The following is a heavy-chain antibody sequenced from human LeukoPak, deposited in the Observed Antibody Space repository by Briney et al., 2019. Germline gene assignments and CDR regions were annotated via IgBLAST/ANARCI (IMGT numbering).Heavy chain of an antibody. CDR2: IWYDGSNK. V-gene: IGHV3-33*01. D-gene: IGHD6-13*01. CDR1: GFIFSSYG. J-gene: IGHJ4*02. Sequence: GRSLRLSCAASGFIFSSYGMHWVRQAPGKGLEWVAVIWYDGSNKYYADSVKGRFTISRDNSKNTLYLQMNSLRAEDTAVYYCARERAENSYSSSWDAFDYWGQGTLVTVSS. CDR3: ARERAENSYSSSWDAFDY.